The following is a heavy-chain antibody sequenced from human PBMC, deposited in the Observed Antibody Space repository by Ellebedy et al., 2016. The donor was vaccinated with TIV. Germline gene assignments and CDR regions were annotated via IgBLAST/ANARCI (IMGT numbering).Heavy chain of an antibody. Sequence: GGSLRLSCAASGFTFSSYEMSWVRQAPGKGLEWVSYISTSGTTMYYADSVKGRFTISRDNAKNTLYLQMNSLRADDTAVYYCARDLYYGIDFWGQGTTVTVSS. D-gene: IGHD2-8*01. V-gene: IGHV3-48*03. CDR2: ISTSGTTM. J-gene: IGHJ6*02. CDR3: ARDLYYGIDF. CDR1: GFTFSSYE.